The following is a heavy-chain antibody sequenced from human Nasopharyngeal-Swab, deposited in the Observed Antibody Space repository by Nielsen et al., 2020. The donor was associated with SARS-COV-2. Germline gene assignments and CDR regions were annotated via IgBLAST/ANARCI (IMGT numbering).Heavy chain of an antibody. D-gene: IGHD4-17*01. Sequence: GESLKISCQGSGYTFTNNWITWVRQMPGKGLEWMGRIDPSDSYTYYSPSSQGHVIISADKSINTAYMQWSSLKAPDTAMYYCARQIGDYGFDAFDVWGQGTMVTVSS. CDR3: ARQIGDYGFDAFDV. CDR1: GYTFTNNW. J-gene: IGHJ3*01. CDR2: IDPSDSYT. V-gene: IGHV5-10-1*01.